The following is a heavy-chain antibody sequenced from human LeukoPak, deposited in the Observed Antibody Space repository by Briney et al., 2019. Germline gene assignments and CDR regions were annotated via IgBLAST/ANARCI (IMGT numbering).Heavy chain of an antibody. CDR1: GFTFSSYS. CDR3: ARESEIVVVMGDDAFDI. CDR2: IKQDGSEN. V-gene: IGHV3-7*01. D-gene: IGHD3-22*01. J-gene: IGHJ3*02. Sequence: GGSLRLSCAASGFTFSSYSMNWVRQAPGKGLEWVANIKQDGSENYYVDSVKGRFTISRDNAKNSLYQQMNSLRAEDTAVYYCARESEIVVVMGDDAFDIWGQGTMVTVSS.